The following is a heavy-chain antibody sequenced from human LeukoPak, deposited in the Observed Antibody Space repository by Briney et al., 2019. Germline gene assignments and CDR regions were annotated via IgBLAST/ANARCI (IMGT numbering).Heavy chain of an antibody. CDR1: GFTFSTYE. D-gene: IGHD3-22*01. V-gene: IGHV3-48*03. J-gene: IGHJ4*02. CDR2: ISSGGGTI. CDR3: AKDHTYYYDSSGCY. Sequence: GGSLRLSCAASGFTFSTYEMDWVRQAPGKGLEWVPYISSGGGTIYYADSVKGRFTISRDNSKNTLYLQMNSLRAEDTAVYYCAKDHTYYYDSSGCYWGQGTLVTVSS.